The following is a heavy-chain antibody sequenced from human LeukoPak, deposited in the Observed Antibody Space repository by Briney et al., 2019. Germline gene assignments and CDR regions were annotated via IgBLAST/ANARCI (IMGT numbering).Heavy chain of an antibody. Sequence: KPSETLSLTCTVPGGSIGTYYWSWIRQPPGKGPEWIGYIHYSGSTNYNPPLKSRVTISVDTSKKQFSLRLSSVTAADTAVYYCATSNYDGPGKRGQFEYWGQGTLVTVSS. D-gene: IGHD3-10*01. CDR2: IHYSGST. CDR3: ATSNYDGPGKRGQFEY. V-gene: IGHV4-59*01. CDR1: GGSIGTYY. J-gene: IGHJ4*02.